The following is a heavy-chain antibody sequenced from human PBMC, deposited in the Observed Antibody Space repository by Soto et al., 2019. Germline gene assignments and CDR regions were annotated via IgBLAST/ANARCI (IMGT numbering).Heavy chain of an antibody. V-gene: IGHV3-23*01. D-gene: IGHD1-26*01. CDR1: GFTFSSYA. Sequence: EVQLLESGGGLVQPGGSLRLPCAASGFTFSSYAVRWVRQAPGKGLEWVSAISGSGDSTYYADSVKGRFTVSRDTSKNTLYLQMNSLRAEDTAVYYCARRGSGSYYDYWGQGTLVTVSS. CDR2: ISGSGDST. CDR3: ARRGSGSYYDY. J-gene: IGHJ4*02.